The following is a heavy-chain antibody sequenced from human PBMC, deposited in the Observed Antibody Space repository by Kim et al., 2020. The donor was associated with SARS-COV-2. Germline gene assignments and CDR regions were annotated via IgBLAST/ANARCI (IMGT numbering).Heavy chain of an antibody. J-gene: IGHJ6*02. CDR2: ISSSSSYI. V-gene: IGHV3-21*01. CDR3: AREWASYYYGMDV. CDR1: GFTFSSYS. Sequence: GGSLRLSCAASGFTFSSYSMNWVRQAPGKGLEWVSSISSSSSYIYYADSVKGRFTISRDNAKNSLCLQMNSLRAEDTAVYYCAREWASYYYGMDVWGQGTTVTVSS.